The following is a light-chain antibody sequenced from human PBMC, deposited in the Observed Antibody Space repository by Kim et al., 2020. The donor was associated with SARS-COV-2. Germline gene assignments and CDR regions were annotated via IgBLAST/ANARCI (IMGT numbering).Light chain of an antibody. CDR3: QSYDSSLSGSVV. J-gene: IGLJ2*01. V-gene: IGLV1-40*01. Sequence: RVTISCTGSSSNIGAGSDLHCYQQLPGTAPKLLVCGNSNRPSGVPDRFSGSESGTSASLAITGLQAEDVADYYCQSYDSSLSGSVVFGGGTQLTVL. CDR2: GNS. CDR1: SSNIGAGSD.